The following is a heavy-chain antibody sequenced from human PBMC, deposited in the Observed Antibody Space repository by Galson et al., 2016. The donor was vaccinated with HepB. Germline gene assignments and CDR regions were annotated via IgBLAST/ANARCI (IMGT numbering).Heavy chain of an antibody. CDR1: GFTVSSNY. J-gene: IGHJ3*02. V-gene: IGHV3-53*01. CDR2: IYSGGST. Sequence: SLRLSCAASGFTVSSNYMSWVRQAPGKGLEWVSVIYSGGSTYYADSVKGRFTISRDNSKNTLYLQMNSLRAEDTAVYYCARGPIGSYAAFDIWGQGTMVTVSS. CDR3: ARGPIGSYAAFDI. D-gene: IGHD3-16*01.